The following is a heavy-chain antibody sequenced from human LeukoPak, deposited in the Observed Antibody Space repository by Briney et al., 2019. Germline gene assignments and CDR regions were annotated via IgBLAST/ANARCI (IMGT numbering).Heavy chain of an antibody. Sequence: GGSLRLSCAASGFTVSNYAMSWVRQAPGKGLECVSIVSDSGGSTYYADSVKGRFTISRDNFKNTLFQQMNSLRAEDTAVYYCAKDQAAYYYYGMDVWGQGTTVTVSS. CDR2: VSDSGGST. V-gene: IGHV3-23*01. CDR1: GFTVSNYA. CDR3: AKDQAAYYYYGMDV. J-gene: IGHJ6*02.